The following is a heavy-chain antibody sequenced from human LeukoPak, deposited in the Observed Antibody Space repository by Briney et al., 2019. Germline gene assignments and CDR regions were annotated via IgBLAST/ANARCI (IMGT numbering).Heavy chain of an antibody. CDR3: ARDLADILTAYYARHYYYYGMDV. CDR1: GYTFTSYG. CDR2: ISAYNGNT. J-gene: IGHJ6*02. V-gene: IGHV1-18*01. D-gene: IGHD3-9*01. Sequence: ASVKVSCKASGYTFTSYGISWVRQAPGQGLEWMGWISAYNGNTNYAQKLQGRVTMTTDTSTSTAYMELRSLRSDDTAVYYCARDLADILTAYYARHYYYYGMDVWGQGTTVTVSS.